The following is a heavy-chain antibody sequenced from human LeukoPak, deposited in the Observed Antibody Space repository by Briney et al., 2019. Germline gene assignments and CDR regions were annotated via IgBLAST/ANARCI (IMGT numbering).Heavy chain of an antibody. J-gene: IGHJ4*02. CDR3: ASFLYYDSSVYYY. Sequence: EASVKVSCKASGGTFSSYAINWVRQAPGQGLEWMGGIIPIFGTANYAQKFQGRVTITADESTSTAYMELSSLRSEDTAVYYCASFLYYDSSVYYYWGQGTLVTVSS. V-gene: IGHV1-69*13. D-gene: IGHD3-22*01. CDR2: IIPIFGTA. CDR1: GGTFSSYA.